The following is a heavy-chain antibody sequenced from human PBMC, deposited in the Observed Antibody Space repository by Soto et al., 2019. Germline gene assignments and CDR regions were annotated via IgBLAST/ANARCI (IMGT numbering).Heavy chain of an antibody. J-gene: IGHJ5*02. CDR1: GGTFSSSA. V-gene: IGHV1-69*06. CDR2: IIPIFGTA. Sequence: QVQLVQSGAEVKKPGSSVKVSCKASGGTFSSSAISWVRQSHGQGLEWMGGIIPIFGTANYAQKYQGRITITADKSTSTAYMELSSLRSEDTAVYYCARAPLGIYNWFDPWGQGTLVTVSS. CDR3: ARAPLGIYNWFDP.